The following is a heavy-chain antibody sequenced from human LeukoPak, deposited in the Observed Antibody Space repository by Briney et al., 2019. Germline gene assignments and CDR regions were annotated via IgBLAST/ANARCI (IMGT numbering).Heavy chain of an antibody. CDR2: INTNTGNP. J-gene: IGHJ6*03. V-gene: IGHV7-4-1*02. CDR1: GYTFTSYA. CDR3: ARAPGSYIYYHYYMDV. Sequence: ASVKVSCKASGYTFTSYAMNWVRQAPGQGLEWMGWINTNTGNPTYAQGFTGRFVFSLDTSVSTAYLQISSLKAEDTAVYYCARAPGSYIYYHYYMDVWGKGTTVTVSS. D-gene: IGHD3-10*01.